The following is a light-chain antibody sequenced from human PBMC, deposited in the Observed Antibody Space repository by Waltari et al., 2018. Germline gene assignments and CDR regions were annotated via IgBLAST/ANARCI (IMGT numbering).Light chain of an antibody. CDR1: GDKY. V-gene: IGLV3-1*01. CDR2: EDS. CDR3: QASWV. J-gene: IGLJ1*01. Sequence: GDKYASWYQQKPGQSPVMVMYEDSKRPSGIPERFSGSNSGNTATLTISGTQALDEADYYCQASWVFGTGTKVTVL.